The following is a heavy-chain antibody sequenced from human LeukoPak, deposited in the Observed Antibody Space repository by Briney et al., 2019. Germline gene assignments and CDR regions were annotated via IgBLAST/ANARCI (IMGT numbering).Heavy chain of an antibody. D-gene: IGHD5-24*01. Sequence: SETLSLTCTVSGGSISSRNYCWGWFRQSPGKGLEWIAYICHSGSTYYNPSLKSRVTISVDTSKNHFSLMLTPVSAADTAVYHCARHPPHEDGDKRGFDFWGQGTLVTVSS. CDR3: ARHPPHEDGDKRGFDF. J-gene: IGHJ4*02. CDR2: ICHSGST. CDR1: GGSISSRNYC. V-gene: IGHV4-39*01.